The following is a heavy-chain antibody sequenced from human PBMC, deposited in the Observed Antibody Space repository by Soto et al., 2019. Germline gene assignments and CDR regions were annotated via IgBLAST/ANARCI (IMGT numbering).Heavy chain of an antibody. CDR1: GGSISSGGYY. J-gene: IGHJ6*02. Sequence: SSETLSLTCTVSGGSISSGGYYWSWIRQHPGKGLEWIGYIYYSGSTYYNPSLKSRVTISVDTSKNQFSLKLSSVTAADTAVYYCARVGAAYGMDVWGQGTTVTVSS. CDR2: IYYSGST. V-gene: IGHV4-31*03. CDR3: ARVGAAYGMDV.